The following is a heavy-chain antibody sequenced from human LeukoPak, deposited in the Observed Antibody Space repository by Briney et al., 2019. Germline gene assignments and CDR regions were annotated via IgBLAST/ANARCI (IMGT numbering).Heavy chain of an antibody. CDR3: ARTKAFDF. V-gene: IGHV3-7*01. J-gene: IGHJ3*01. Sequence: GGSLRLSCTASGFTFTIWWMSWVRQASGKGLEWVANIKKDGSEIHYLDSVKGRFTISRDNAKNSLYLQMNDLRVEDTAVYYCARTKAFDFWGQGTTVTVSS. CDR2: IKKDGSEI. CDR1: GFTFTIWW.